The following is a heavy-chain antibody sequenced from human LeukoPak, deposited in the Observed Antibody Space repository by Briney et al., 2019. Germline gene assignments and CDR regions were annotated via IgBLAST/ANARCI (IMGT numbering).Heavy chain of an antibody. D-gene: IGHD5-18*01. CDR3: ARHAEGYDAFDL. V-gene: IGHV4-4*02. CDR1: GGSISNSNW. Sequence: SETLSLTCAVSGGSISNSNWWSWVRQPPGKGLEWIGEIYHSGSTNYNPSLKSRVTISVDTSKNQLSLKLNSVTAADTAVYYCARHAEGYDAFDLWGHGTVVTVSS. CDR2: IYHSGST. J-gene: IGHJ3*01.